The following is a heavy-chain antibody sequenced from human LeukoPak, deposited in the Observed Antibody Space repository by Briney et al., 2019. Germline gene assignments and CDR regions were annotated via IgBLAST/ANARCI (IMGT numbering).Heavy chain of an antibody. J-gene: IGHJ6*03. CDR3: AKSSGSYFSYYYYYYMDV. D-gene: IGHD1-26*01. CDR1: GFTFDDYA. V-gene: IGHV3-9*01. CDR2: ISWNSGSI. Sequence: GRSLRLSCAASGFTFDDYAMHWVRQAPGKGLEWVSGISWNSGSIGYADSVKGRFTISRDNAKNSLYLQMNSLRVEDTALYYCAKSSGSYFSYYYYYYMDVWGKGTTVTVSS.